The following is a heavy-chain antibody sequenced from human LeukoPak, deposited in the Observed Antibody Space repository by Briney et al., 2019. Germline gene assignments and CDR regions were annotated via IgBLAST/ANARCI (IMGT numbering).Heavy chain of an antibody. Sequence: SETLSLTCTVSGVSISSYYWSWVRQPPGKGLEWVGYIYYSGSTNYNPSLKSRVTISVDTSTNQFSLQLSSVTAADTDVYYCARSVEGYCSGGSCYSYYYYMDVWGKGTTVTVSS. CDR1: GVSISSYY. CDR3: ARSVEGYCSGGSCYSYYYYMDV. D-gene: IGHD2-15*01. CDR2: IYYSGST. V-gene: IGHV4-59*01. J-gene: IGHJ6*03.